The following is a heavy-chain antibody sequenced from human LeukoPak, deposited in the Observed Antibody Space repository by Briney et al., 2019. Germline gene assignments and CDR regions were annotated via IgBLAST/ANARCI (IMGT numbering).Heavy chain of an antibody. Sequence: ASVKVSCKASGYTFTSYDINWVRQATGQGLEWMGWMNPNSGNTGYAQKFQGRVTITRNTSISTAYMELSSLRSEDTAVYYCARVSAYSYGSEGAYYYYYMDVWGKGTTVTVSS. J-gene: IGHJ6*03. CDR2: MNPNSGNT. V-gene: IGHV1-8*03. CDR1: GYTFTSYD. D-gene: IGHD5-18*01. CDR3: ARVSAYSYGSEGAYYYYYMDV.